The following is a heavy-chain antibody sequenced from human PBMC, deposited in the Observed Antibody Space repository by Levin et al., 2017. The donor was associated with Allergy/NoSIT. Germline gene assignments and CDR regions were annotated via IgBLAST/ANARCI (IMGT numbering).Heavy chain of an antibody. V-gene: IGHV3-23*03. CDR1: GFTFSSSA. D-gene: IGHD1-1*01. J-gene: IGHJ4*02. Sequence: GESLKISCAASGFTFSSSAMNWVRQAPGKGLEWVSVIYSGGNTYYGDSVKGRFTISRDSSKNTLYLQMNSLRAEDTAVYYCARDATGTTSDYWGQGTLVTVSS. CDR2: IYSGGNT. CDR3: ARDATGTTSDY.